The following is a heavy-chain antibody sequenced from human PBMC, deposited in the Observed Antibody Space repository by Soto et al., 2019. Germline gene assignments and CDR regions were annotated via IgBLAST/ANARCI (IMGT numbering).Heavy chain of an antibody. Sequence: QVQLVQSGAEVKKPGYSVKVSCKASGGTFSSYTISWVRQAPGQGLEWMGRIIPILGIANYAQKFQGRVTITADKSTSTAYMELSSLRSEDTAVYYCARRGIAVAGRDAFDIWGQGTMVTVSS. CDR3: ARRGIAVAGRDAFDI. CDR1: GGTFSSYT. V-gene: IGHV1-69*02. CDR2: IIPILGIA. J-gene: IGHJ3*02. D-gene: IGHD6-19*01.